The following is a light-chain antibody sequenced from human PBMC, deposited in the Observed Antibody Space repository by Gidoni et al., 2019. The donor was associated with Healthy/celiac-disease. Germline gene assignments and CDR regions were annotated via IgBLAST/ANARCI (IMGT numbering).Light chain of an antibody. J-gene: IGKJ2*01. Sequence: DIQMTQSPSSLSASVGDRVTITCQASQDISNYLNWYQQKPGKAPKLLIYAASNLETGVPSRFSGSGSGTDFTFTISILQHEDIAKYYCQHYDNLSHTFXXXTKLEIK. V-gene: IGKV1-33*01. CDR2: AAS. CDR3: QHYDNLSHT. CDR1: QDISNY.